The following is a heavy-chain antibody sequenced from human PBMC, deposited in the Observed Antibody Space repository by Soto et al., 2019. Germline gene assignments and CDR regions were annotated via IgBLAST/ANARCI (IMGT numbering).Heavy chain of an antibody. Sequence: QMHLVQSGAEVKKPGSSVKVSCKASGGSFTYTLSWVRQAPGQGLEWMGGIIPIFGTTNYAQKFQDRATITADESTKTAYMELNTLTSEDTAVYYCARLHSQGTYGMDVWGQGTTGTVSS. CDR3: ARLHSQGTYGMDV. CDR1: GGSFTYT. CDR2: IIPIFGTT. V-gene: IGHV1-69*01. D-gene: IGHD5-18*01. J-gene: IGHJ6*02.